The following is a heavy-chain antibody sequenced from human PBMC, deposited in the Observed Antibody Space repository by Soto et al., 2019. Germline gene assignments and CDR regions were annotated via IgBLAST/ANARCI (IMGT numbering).Heavy chain of an antibody. CDR2: IYSGGST. CDR3: AREARYCSSTSCYAGGYFQH. V-gene: IGHV3-66*01. J-gene: IGHJ1*01. D-gene: IGHD2-2*01. CDR1: GFTVSSNY. Sequence: ESGGGLVQPGGSLRLSCAASGFTVSSNYMSWVRQAPGKGLEWVSVIYSGGSTYYADSVKGRFTISRDNSKNTLYLQMNSLGAEDTAVYYCAREARYCSSTSCYAGGYFQHWGQGTLVTVSS.